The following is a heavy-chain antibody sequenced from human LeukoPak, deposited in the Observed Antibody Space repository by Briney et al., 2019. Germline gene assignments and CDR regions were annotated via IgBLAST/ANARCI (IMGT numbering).Heavy chain of an antibody. J-gene: IGHJ3*02. Sequence: SETLSLTCSVSGYSISSHYCWGWIRQPPGKGLEWIGSVCHSGSSFYNPSLKSRLAISVDTSKNEFSLKLSSLTAADTAVYYCARERTSSAFDIWGQGTMVTVSS. V-gene: IGHV4-38-2*02. CDR1: GYSISSHYC. CDR2: VCHSGSS. D-gene: IGHD2-2*01. CDR3: ARERTSSAFDI.